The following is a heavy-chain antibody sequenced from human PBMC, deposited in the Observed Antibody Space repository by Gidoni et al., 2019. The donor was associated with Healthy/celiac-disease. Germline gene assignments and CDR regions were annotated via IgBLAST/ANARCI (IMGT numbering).Heavy chain of an antibody. CDR1: GGSISSGGYY. J-gene: IGHJ6*02. Sequence: QVQLQESGPGLVKPSQTLSLTCTVSGGSISSGGYYWSWLRQHPGKGLEWIGYIYYSGSTYYNPSLKSRVTISVDTSKNQFSLKLSSVTAADTAVYYCARDGAARSPSYYYGMDVWGQGTTVTVSS. CDR2: IYYSGST. V-gene: IGHV4-31*03. D-gene: IGHD6-13*01. CDR3: ARDGAARSPSYYYGMDV.